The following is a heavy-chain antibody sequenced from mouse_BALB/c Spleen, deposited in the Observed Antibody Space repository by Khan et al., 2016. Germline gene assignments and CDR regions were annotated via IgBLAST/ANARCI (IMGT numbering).Heavy chain of an antibody. Sequence: EVQLQESGPDLVKPSQSLSLTCTVTGFSITSDYSWHWIRQFPGNKLEWMGYINYSGSTNYNTSLKSRISITRDTSKNQFFLQLNSVTTEDTATFYWASYYYGGAPWFAYWGQGTLVTVSA. V-gene: IGHV3-1*02. CDR3: ASYYYGGAPWFAY. CDR1: GFSITSDYS. D-gene: IGHD1-1*01. CDR2: INYSGST. J-gene: IGHJ3*01.